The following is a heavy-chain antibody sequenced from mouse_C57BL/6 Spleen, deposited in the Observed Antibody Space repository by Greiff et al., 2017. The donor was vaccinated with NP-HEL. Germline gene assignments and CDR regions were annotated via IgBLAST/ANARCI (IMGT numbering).Heavy chain of an antibody. J-gene: IGHJ4*01. D-gene: IGHD2-1*01. CDR1: GYTFTDYN. CDR3: AREDGNYGYYYAMDY. Sequence: DVHLVESGPELVKPGASVKMSCKASGYTFTDYNMHWVKQSHGKSLEWIGYINPNNGGTSYNQKFKGKATLTVNKSSSTAYMELRSLTSEDSAVYYCAREDGNYGYYYAMDYWGQGTSVTVSS. V-gene: IGHV1-22*01. CDR2: INPNNGGT.